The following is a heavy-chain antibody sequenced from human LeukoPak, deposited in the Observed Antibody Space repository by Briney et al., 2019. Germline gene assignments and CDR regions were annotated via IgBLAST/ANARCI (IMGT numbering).Heavy chain of an antibody. J-gene: IGHJ4*02. V-gene: IGHV3-30-3*01. CDR2: ISYDGSNK. D-gene: IGHD3-22*01. CDR3: ARGRSGYYYPN. Sequence: GRSLRLSCAASGFTFSSYAMHWVRQAPGKALEWVAVISYDGSNKYYADSVKGRFTISRDNSKNTLYLQMNSLRAEDTAVYYCARGRSGYYYPNWGQGTLVTVSS. CDR1: GFTFSSYA.